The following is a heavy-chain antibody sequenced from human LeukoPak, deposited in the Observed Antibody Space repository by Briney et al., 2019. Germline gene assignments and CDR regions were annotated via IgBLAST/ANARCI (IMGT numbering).Heavy chain of an antibody. J-gene: IGHJ4*02. D-gene: IGHD3-3*01. CDR3: TTLRFLKRTDH. CDR2: IKSNTDGGTT. Sequence: GGSLRLSCAASGLTFNNAWMSWVRQAPGKGLEWVGRIKSNTDGGTTDYAAPVKGRFTISRDDSKNTLYLQMNSLTTGDTAVYYCTTLRFLKRTDHWGQGTLVTVSS. CDR1: GLTFNNAW. V-gene: IGHV3-15*01.